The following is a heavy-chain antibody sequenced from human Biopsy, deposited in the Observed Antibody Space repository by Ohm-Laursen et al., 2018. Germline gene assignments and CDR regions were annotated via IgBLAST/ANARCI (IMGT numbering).Heavy chain of an antibody. CDR2: VNNMFGTT. J-gene: IGHJ4*02. CDR3: AKRGVERGRPLAY. Sequence: SVKVSCKASGGTFSSFGISWVRQAPGQGLEWMGEVNNMFGTTNYAQTFQGRVTITADESTSTAYMEVSSLRSEDTAVYYCAKRGVERGRPLAYWGQGTLVTVSS. CDR1: GGTFSSFG. V-gene: IGHV1-69*13. D-gene: IGHD1-1*01.